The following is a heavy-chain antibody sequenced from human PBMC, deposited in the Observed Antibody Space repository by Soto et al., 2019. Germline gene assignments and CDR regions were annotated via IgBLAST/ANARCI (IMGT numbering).Heavy chain of an antibody. Sequence: PGGSLRLSCAASGFTFNNYWMSWVRQAPGKGLEWVSVIYSGGSTYYADSVKGRFTISRDNSKNTLYLQMNSLRGEDTAVYYCAKDGGYSSSWYSLASWGQGALVTVSS. V-gene: IGHV3-53*01. J-gene: IGHJ4*02. CDR1: GFTFNNYW. D-gene: IGHD6-13*01. CDR3: AKDGGYSSSWYSLAS. CDR2: IYSGGST.